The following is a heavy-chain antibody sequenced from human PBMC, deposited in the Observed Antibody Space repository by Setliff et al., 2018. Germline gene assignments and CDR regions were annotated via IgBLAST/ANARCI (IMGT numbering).Heavy chain of an antibody. CDR1: DGSIRSGDY. D-gene: IGHD5-12*01. J-gene: IGHJ4*02. V-gene: IGHV4-31*03. CDR3: ARAKDGYDFDYFDY. Sequence: SETLSLTCTVSDGSIRSGDYWGWIRQHPGKGLEWIGYIHHTGTTFFNPSLRSRVTISVDTSKNQFSLKLTSLTAADTAVYYCARAKDGYDFDYFDYWGQGTPVTVSS. CDR2: IHHTGTT.